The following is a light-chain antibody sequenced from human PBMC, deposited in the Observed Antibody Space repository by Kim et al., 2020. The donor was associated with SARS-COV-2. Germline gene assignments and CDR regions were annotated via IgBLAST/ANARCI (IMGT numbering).Light chain of an antibody. CDR1: SSNIGSHT. V-gene: IGLV1-44*01. CDR2: NNN. Sequence: QSVLTQPPSASRTPGQRVTISCSGSSSNIGSHTVNWYQQLPGTAPKLLIYNNNQRPSGVPDRFSGSKSGTSASLAISGLQSEDEADYSCAAWDDSLTGWVFGGGTKLTVL. CDR3: AAWDDSLTGWV. J-gene: IGLJ3*02.